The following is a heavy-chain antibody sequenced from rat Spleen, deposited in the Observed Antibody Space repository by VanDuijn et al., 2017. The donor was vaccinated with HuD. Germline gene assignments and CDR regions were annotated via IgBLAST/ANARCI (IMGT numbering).Heavy chain of an antibody. Sequence: VQLKESGPGLVQPSQTLSLTCTVSGLSLTSNSVSWIRQAPGMGLEWIAYISSSSGTIYYADTVKGRFTISRDNAKHTLYLQLSSLRSEDTALYYCAKDLDYGPDYWGQGVMVTVSS. V-gene: IGHV5-34*01. CDR2: ISSSSGT. D-gene: IGHD1-11*01. CDR1: GLSLTSNS. J-gene: IGHJ2*01. CDR3: AKDLDYGPDY.